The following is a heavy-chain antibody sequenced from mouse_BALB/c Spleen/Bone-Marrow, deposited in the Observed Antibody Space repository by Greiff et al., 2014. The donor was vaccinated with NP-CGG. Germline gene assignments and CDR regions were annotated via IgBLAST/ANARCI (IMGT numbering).Heavy chain of an antibody. J-gene: IGHJ1*01. V-gene: IGHV1-62-2*01. CDR1: GYTFTEYI. Sequence: VHLVESGAGLVKPGASVKLSCKASGYTFTEYIIHWVKQRSGQGLEWIGWFYPGSGSIKYNEKFKDKATLTADESSSTVYMELSRLTSEDSAVYFCARHESYGNYLYFDVWGAGTTVTVSS. D-gene: IGHD2-10*02. CDR3: ARHESYGNYLYFDV. CDR2: FYPGSGSI.